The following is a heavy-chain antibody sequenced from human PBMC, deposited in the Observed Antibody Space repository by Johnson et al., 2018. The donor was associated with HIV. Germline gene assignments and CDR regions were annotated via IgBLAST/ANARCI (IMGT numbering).Heavy chain of an antibody. D-gene: IGHD6-13*01. CDR1: GFTFSNAW. Sequence: VQLVESGGGLVKPGGSLRLSCAASGFTFSNAWMSWVRQRQAPGKGLEWVGRLKSRTDGETADYAAPVKGRFTISRDNSKNTLYLQMNSLRTEDMAVYHCARARYTSDWYLYDAFDIWGQGTMVTVSS. J-gene: IGHJ3*02. CDR3: ARARYTSDWYLYDAFDI. CDR2: LKSRTDGETA. V-gene: IGHV3-15*01.